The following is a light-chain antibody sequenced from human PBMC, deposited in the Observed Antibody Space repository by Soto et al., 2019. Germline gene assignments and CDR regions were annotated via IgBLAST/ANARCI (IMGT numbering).Light chain of an antibody. CDR1: QSVTNS. J-gene: IGKJ5*01. Sequence: EIVLTQSPATLSLSPGERATLSCRASQSVTNSLAWYQQKPGQAPRLLVYDASNRATGIPARFSGSGSGTDFTLTISSLEPEDFAVYYCQQRSNWPPKITFGQGTRLEIK. CDR2: DAS. V-gene: IGKV3-11*01. CDR3: QQRSNWPPKIT.